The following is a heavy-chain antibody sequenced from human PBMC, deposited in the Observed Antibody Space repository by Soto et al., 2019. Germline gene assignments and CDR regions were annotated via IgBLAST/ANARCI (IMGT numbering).Heavy chain of an antibody. CDR1: GGSISSAAYS. CDR2: IYHSGST. V-gene: IGHV4-30-2*01. D-gene: IGHD3-22*01. Sequence: PSETLSITCAVSGGSISSAAYSWSWIRQPPGKGLECIGYIYHSGSTYYNPSLKSRVAISVDRSKNQFSLKLSSVTAADTAVYYCARMGWGYFYDSSAFGGMDVWGQGTTVT. CDR3: ARMGWGYFYDSSAFGGMDV. J-gene: IGHJ6*02.